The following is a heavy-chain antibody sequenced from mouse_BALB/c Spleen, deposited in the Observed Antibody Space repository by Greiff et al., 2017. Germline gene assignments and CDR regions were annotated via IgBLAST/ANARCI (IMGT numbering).Heavy chain of an antibody. Sequence: DVKLQESGPGLVKPSQSLSLTCSVTGYSITSGYYWNWIRQFPGNKLEWMGYISYDGSNNYNPSLKNRISITRDTSKNQFFLKLNSVTTEDTATYYCARFYGMDYWGQGTSVTVSS. J-gene: IGHJ4*01. D-gene: IGHD1-1*01. CDR1: GYSITSGYY. CDR2: ISYDGSN. CDR3: ARFYGMDY. V-gene: IGHV3-6*02.